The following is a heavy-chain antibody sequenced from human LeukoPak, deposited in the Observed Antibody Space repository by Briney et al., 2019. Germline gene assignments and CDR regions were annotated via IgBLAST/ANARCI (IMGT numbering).Heavy chain of an antibody. J-gene: IGHJ4*02. Sequence: SETLSLTCTVSGCSISSYYWSWVRQPPGKGLEWIGYIYYSGSTNYNPSLKSRVTISVDTSKNQFSLKLSSVTAADTAVYYCARYGGYGVRAVFDYWGQGTLVTVSS. CDR3: ARYGGYGVRAVFDY. D-gene: IGHD5-12*01. V-gene: IGHV4-59*01. CDR1: GCSISSYY. CDR2: IYYSGST.